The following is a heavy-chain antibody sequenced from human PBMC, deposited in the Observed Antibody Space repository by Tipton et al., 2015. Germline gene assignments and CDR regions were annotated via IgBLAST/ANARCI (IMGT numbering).Heavy chain of an antibody. Sequence: SLRLSCTASGVIFSKAWMSWVRQAPGKGLEWVSLIYTGGSTYYADSVKGRFTISRDNSKNMVYLQMNSLRAEDTAIYYCAKNWDYDILTGYYNEAFDFWGQGTMVTVSS. J-gene: IGHJ3*01. CDR3: AKNWDYDILTGYYNEAFDF. CDR1: GVIFSKAW. D-gene: IGHD3-9*01. V-gene: IGHV3-53*01. CDR2: IYTGGST.